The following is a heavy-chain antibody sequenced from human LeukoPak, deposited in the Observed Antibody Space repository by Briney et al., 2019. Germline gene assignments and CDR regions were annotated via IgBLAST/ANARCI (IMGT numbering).Heavy chain of an antibody. D-gene: IGHD5-18*01. CDR1: GFTFSDYG. J-gene: IGHJ6*02. Sequence: TGGSLRLSCAASGFTFSDYGIHWVRQAPGKGLEWVAVISYDGNNKYYADSVKGRFTISRDNSNDTLYLHMDSLRAEDTAVYYCAKDPNIYGYYYFYGMDVWGQGTTVTVSS. CDR3: AKDPNIYGYYYFYGMDV. V-gene: IGHV3-30*18. CDR2: ISYDGNNK.